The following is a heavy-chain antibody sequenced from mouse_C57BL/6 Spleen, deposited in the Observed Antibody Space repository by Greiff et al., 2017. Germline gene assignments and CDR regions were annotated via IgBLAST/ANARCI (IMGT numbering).Heavy chain of an antibody. Sequence: QVQLQQSGPELVKPGASVKISCKASGYAFSSSWMNWVKQRPGKGLEWIGRIYPGDGDTNYNGKFKGKATLTADKSSSTAYMQLSSLTSEDSAVYFCAREGDGNYAAWFAYWGQGTLVTVSA. D-gene: IGHD2-1*01. V-gene: IGHV1-82*01. CDR2: IYPGDGDT. CDR1: GYAFSSSW. CDR3: AREGDGNYAAWFAY. J-gene: IGHJ3*01.